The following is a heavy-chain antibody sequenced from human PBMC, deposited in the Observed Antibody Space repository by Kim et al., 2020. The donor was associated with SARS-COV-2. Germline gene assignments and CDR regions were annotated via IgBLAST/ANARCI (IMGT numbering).Heavy chain of an antibody. Sequence: GGSLRLSCAASGFTFSSYWMSWVRQAPGKGLEWVANIKQDGSEKYYVDSVKGRFTISRDNAKNSLYLQMNSLRAEDTAVYYCARDLEGYYDFWSGYHRYFDYWGQGTLVTVSS. CDR1: GFTFSSYW. CDR3: ARDLEGYYDFWSGYHRYFDY. V-gene: IGHV3-7*01. CDR2: IKQDGSEK. J-gene: IGHJ4*02. D-gene: IGHD3-3*01.